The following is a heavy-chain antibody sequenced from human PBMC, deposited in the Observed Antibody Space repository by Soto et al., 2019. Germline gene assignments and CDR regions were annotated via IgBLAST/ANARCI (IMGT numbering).Heavy chain of an antibody. CDR3: ARAFIVVVPAAIESRFDP. CDR1: GGSISSSNW. D-gene: IGHD2-2*01. J-gene: IGHJ5*02. Sequence: SETLSLTCAVSGGSISSSNWWSWVRQPPGKGLEWIGEIYHSGSTNYNPSLKSRVTISVDKSKNQFSLKLSSVTAADTAVYYCARAFIVVVPAAIESRFDPWGQGTLVTVSS. CDR2: IYHSGST. V-gene: IGHV4-4*02.